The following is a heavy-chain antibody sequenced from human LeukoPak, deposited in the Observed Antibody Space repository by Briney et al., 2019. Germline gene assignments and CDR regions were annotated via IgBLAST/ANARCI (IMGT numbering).Heavy chain of an antibody. CDR2: IYYSGST. Sequence: PSETLSLTCTVSGASISSSSYYWGWIRQPPGKGLEWIGSIYYSGSTYYNPSLKSRVTISVDTSKNQFSLKLSSVTAADTAVYYCARLPSVGATDFDYWGQGTLVTVSS. CDR1: GASISSSSYY. V-gene: IGHV4-39*01. D-gene: IGHD1-26*01. J-gene: IGHJ4*02. CDR3: ARLPSVGATDFDY.